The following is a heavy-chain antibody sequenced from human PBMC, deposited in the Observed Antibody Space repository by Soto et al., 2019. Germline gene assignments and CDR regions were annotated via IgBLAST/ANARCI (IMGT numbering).Heavy chain of an antibody. Sequence: PGGSLRLSCAASGFTFSSYGMHWVRQAPGKGLEWVAVIWYDGSNKYYADSVKGRFTISRDNSKNTLYLQMNSLRAEDTAVYYCARVDILTGFGMDVWGQGTTVTVSS. V-gene: IGHV3-33*08. CDR3: ARVDILTGFGMDV. CDR2: IWYDGSNK. CDR1: GFTFSSYG. D-gene: IGHD3-9*01. J-gene: IGHJ6*02.